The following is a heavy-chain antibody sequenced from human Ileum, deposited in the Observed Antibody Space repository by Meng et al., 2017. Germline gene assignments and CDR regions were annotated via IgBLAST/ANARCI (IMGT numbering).Heavy chain of an antibody. D-gene: IGHD3-10*01. CDR3: ARGVVSGSHYNTY. CDR2: IHHSGTT. V-gene: IGHV4-4*02. Sequence: LQEAGAGLGKHSGTLSRTCAVSGGSINSSMWWSWVRQPPEKGLEWIGEIHHSGTTNYSPSLKSRLTISVDKSKNQFSLKLPSVTAAYTAVYFCARGVVSGSHYNTYWGQGILVTVSS. CDR1: GGSINSSMW. J-gene: IGHJ4*02.